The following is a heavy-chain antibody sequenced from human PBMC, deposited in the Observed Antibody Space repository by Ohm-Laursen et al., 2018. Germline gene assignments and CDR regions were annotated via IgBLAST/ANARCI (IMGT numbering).Heavy chain of an antibody. CDR1: GFTFSSYA. J-gene: IGHJ6*02. D-gene: IGHD2-15*01. CDR3: AKDRGSGYYGMDV. Sequence: GSPRLSCSASGFTFSSYAMSWVRQAPGKGLEWVSAISGSGGSTYYADSVKGRFTISRDNSKNTLYLQMNSLRAEDTAVYYCAKDRGSGYYGMDVWGQGTTVTVSS. CDR2: ISGSGGST. V-gene: IGHV3-23*01.